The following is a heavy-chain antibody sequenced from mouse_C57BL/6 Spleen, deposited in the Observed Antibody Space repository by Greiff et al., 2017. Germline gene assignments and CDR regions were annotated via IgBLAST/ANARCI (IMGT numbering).Heavy chain of an antibody. CDR3: ARRGGDYAMDY. Sequence: EVKVVESGGGLVQPGGSLKLSCAASGFTFSDYYMYWVRQTPEKRLEWVAYISNGGGSTYYPDTVKGRFTISRDNAKNTLYLQMSRLKSEDTAMYYCARRGGDYAMDYWGQGTSVTVSS. V-gene: IGHV5-12*01. CDR1: GFTFSDYY. CDR2: ISNGGGST. J-gene: IGHJ4*01.